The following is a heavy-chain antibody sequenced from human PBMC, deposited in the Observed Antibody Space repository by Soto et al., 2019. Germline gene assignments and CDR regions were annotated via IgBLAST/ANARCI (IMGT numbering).Heavy chain of an antibody. CDR2: IYYSGST. Sequence: SETLSLTCTVSGGSISSSSYYWGWIRQPPGKGLEWIGSIYYSGSTYYNPSLKSRVTIPVDTSKNQFSLKLSSVTAADTAVYYCARGPLYDFWSGYYPPNYYYYYMDVWGKGTTVTVSS. D-gene: IGHD3-3*01. CDR1: GGSISSSSYY. CDR3: ARGPLYDFWSGYYPPNYYYYYMDV. J-gene: IGHJ6*03. V-gene: IGHV4-39*01.